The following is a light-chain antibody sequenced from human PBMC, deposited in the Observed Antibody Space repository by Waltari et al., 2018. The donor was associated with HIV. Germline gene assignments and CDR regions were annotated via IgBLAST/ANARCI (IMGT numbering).Light chain of an antibody. CDR3: QQLYGVT. J-gene: IGKJ4*01. CDR2: AAS. CDR1: QGISSY. V-gene: IGKV1-9*01. Sequence: DIQLTQSPSFLSASVGDRVTITCRASQGISSYLAWYQQKPGKAPKLLIYAASTLQSGVPSRFSGSGSGTEFTLTISSLQPEDFATYYCQQLYGVTFGGGTKVEIK.